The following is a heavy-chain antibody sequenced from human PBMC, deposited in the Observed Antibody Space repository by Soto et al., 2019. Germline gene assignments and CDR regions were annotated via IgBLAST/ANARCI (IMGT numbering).Heavy chain of an antibody. CDR2: IHYSGTT. CDR3: AAGEASSRNLAPYYLDF. CDR1: GGSMRNYF. V-gene: IGHV4-59*01. D-gene: IGHD6-13*01. Sequence: SETLSLTCTVSGGSMRNYFWTWIRQPPGKGLEWTGYIHYSGTTSFFPSYNPSLRSRVTISEDTSKNQFPLKLLSVTTADTAMYFCAAGEASSRNLAPYYLDFWGQGTLVTVSS. J-gene: IGHJ4*02.